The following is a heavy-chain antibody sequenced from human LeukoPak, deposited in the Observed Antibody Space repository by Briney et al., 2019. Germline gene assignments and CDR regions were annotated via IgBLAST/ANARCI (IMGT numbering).Heavy chain of an antibody. V-gene: IGHV4-39*01. CDR1: GGSVSSSSYY. CDR3: ARSHIVAVTGFAFDI. CDR2: IYYSGST. D-gene: IGHD2-21*02. Sequence: KPSETLSLTCTVSGGSVSSSSYYWGWIRQPPGKGLEWIGSIYYSGSTYYNPSLKSRVTITVDTSKNQFSLKLSSVTAADTTVYYCARSHIVAVTGFAFDIWGQGTLVTVSS. J-gene: IGHJ3*02.